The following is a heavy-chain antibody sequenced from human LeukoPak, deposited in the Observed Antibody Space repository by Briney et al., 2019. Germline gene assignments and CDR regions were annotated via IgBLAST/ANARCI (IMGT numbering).Heavy chain of an antibody. V-gene: IGHV4-59*01. CDR3: ARERGRYYDSSGYYYSENWFDP. Sequence: PSETLSLTCTVSGGSISSYYWSWIRQPPGKGLEWIGYIYYSGGTNYNPSLKSRVTISVDTSKNQFSLKLRSVTAADTAVYYCARERGRYYDSSGYYYSENWFDPWGQGTLVTVSS. D-gene: IGHD3-22*01. J-gene: IGHJ5*02. CDR1: GGSISSYY. CDR2: IYYSGGT.